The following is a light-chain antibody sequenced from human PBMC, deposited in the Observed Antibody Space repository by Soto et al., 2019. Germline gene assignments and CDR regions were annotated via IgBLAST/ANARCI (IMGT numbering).Light chain of an antibody. V-gene: IGLV2-14*01. J-gene: IGLJ1*01. Sequence: QSALTPPASVSGSPGQSITISSAGTSRDVGTYKYVSWYQQNPAKTPQLIIYEISSRPSGVSNRFSRSTSGHTPSLTISGLQAEDEADYYCSIFTSAIALYVFGSGTKVTV. CDR3: SIFTSAIALYV. CDR2: EIS. CDR1: SRDVGTYKY.